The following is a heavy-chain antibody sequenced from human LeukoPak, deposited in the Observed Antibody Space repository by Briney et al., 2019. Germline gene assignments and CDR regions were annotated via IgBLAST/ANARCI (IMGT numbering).Heavy chain of an antibody. J-gene: IGHJ5*02. CDR1: GVSINNNNYY. CDR2: IYYTGST. D-gene: IGHD6-6*01. Sequence: SETLSLTCTVSGVSINNNNYYWGWIRQPPGKGLEWIGNIYYTGSTYYSPSLKSRATTSVDTSKNQFSLKLSSVTAADTAVYYCAGRVAARYWFDPWGQGTLVTVSS. CDR3: AGRVAARYWFDP. V-gene: IGHV4-39*07.